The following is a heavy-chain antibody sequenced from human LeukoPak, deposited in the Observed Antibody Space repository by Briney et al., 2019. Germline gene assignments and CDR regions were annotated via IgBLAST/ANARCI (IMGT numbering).Heavy chain of an antibody. Sequence: ASVKVSCKASGYTFTSYYIHWVRQAPGQGLEWMGIINPSGGSTSYAQKLQGRVTMTRDTSTSTVYMELGSLRSEDTAVYYCARDRGAVATSTYFDYWGQGTLVTVSS. V-gene: IGHV1-46*01. D-gene: IGHD6-19*01. CDR3: ARDRGAVATSTYFDY. CDR1: GYTFTSYY. CDR2: INPSGGST. J-gene: IGHJ4*02.